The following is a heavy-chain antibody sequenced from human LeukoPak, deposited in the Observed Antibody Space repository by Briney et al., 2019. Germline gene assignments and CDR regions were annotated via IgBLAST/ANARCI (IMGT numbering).Heavy chain of an antibody. CDR3: ARYGHYDILTGPRGYFDY. V-gene: IGHV4-39*07. Sequence: PSETLSLTCTVSGGSISSSSYYWGWIRQPPGKGLEWIGSIYYSGSTYYNPSLKSRVTISVDTSKNQFSLKLSSVTAADTAVYYCARYGHYDILTGPRGYFDYWGQGTLVTVSS. CDR2: IYYSGST. J-gene: IGHJ4*02. CDR1: GGSISSSSYY. D-gene: IGHD3-9*01.